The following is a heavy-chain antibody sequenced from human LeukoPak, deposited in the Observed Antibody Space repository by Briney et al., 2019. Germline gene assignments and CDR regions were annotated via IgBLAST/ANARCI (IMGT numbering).Heavy chain of an antibody. D-gene: IGHD1-26*01. CDR2: INPNSGGT. J-gene: IGHJ4*02. CDR3: ARDSGVYSGSTRASFDY. CDR1: GYTFTSYA. Sequence: ASVKVSCKASGYTFTSYAMNWVRQAPGQGLEWMGWINPNSGGTNYAQKFQGRVTMTRDTSISTAYMELSRLRSDDTAVYYCARDSGVYSGSTRASFDYWGQGTLVTVSS. V-gene: IGHV1-2*02.